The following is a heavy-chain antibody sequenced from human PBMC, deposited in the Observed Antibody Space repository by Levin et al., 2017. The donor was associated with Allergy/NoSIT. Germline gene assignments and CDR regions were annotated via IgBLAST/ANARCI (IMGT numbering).Heavy chain of an antibody. CDR2: IIPTSGVT. CDR3: AQTAAWCDRTKCPGMDV. J-gene: IGHJ6*02. D-gene: IGHD2/OR15-2a*01. CDR1: GDIFPGYY. V-gene: IGHV1-2*02. Sequence: ASVKVSCKASGDIFPGYYINWVRQAPGQGLEWMGWIIPTSGVTFSVQTFRGRVTMTRDTSMTTAYMELSSLTSDDTAVCYCAQTAAWCDRTKCPGMDVWGQGTTVIVSS.